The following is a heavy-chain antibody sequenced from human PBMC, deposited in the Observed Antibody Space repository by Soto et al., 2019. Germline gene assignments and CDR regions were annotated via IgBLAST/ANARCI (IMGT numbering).Heavy chain of an antibody. J-gene: IGHJ6*03. CDR2: TYYRSKWYN. CDR3: ARDRLVLGDERYYKNSNYSVYYYYYYMDV. D-gene: IGHD4-4*01. CDR1: GDSVSSNSAA. V-gene: IGHV6-1*01. Sequence: SQTLSLTCAISGDSVSSNSAAWNWIRQSPSGGLEWLGRTYYRSKWYNDYAVSVKSRITINPDTSKNQFSLQLNSVTPEDTAVYYCARDRLVLGDERYYKNSNYSVYYYYYYMDVWGKGTTVTVSS.